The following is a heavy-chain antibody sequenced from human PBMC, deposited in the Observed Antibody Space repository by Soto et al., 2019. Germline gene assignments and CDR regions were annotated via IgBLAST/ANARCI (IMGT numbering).Heavy chain of an antibody. J-gene: IGHJ4*02. V-gene: IGHV2-5*02. CDR1: GFSLTTSGVG. CDR3: AHRVLRTVFGLVTTTAIYFDF. CDR2: IYWDDDK. Sequence: QITLNESGPTVVRPTETLTLTCRFSGFSLTTSGVGVGWIRQSPGKAPEWLALIYWDDDKRYSASLKSRLTITTDTSKNQVVLTLSHLDPTDTATYYCAHRVLRTVFGLVTTTAIYFDFWGQGTPVAVSS. D-gene: IGHD3-3*01.